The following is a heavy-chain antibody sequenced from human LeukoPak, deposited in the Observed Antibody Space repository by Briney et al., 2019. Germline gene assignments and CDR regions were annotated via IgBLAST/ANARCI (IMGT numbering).Heavy chain of an antibody. CDR2: IIPIFGLA. Sequence: GASVKVSRKASGVTFSSYAISWVRQAPGQGLEWMGRIIPIFGLANYAQKFQGRVTITADKSTSTAYMELSSLRSEDTAVYYCAINLRDGGDYFDYWGQGTLVTVSS. CDR1: GVTFSSYA. D-gene: IGHD5-24*01. J-gene: IGHJ4*02. CDR3: AINLRDGGDYFDY. V-gene: IGHV1-69*04.